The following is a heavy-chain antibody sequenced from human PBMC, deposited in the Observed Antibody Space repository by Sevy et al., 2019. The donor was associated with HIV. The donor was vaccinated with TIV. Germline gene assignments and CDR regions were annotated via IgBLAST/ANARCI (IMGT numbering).Heavy chain of an antibody. D-gene: IGHD2-2*01. J-gene: IGHJ4*02. Sequence: GGSLRLSCAASGFTFDDYAMHWVRQAPGKGLEWDSGISWNSGSIGYADSVKRRFTISRDNAKNSLYLQMNSLRAEDTALYYCAKDIQPRSSTSCYFDYWGQGTLVTVSS. CDR3: AKDIQPRSSTSCYFDY. CDR2: ISWNSGSI. V-gene: IGHV3-9*01. CDR1: GFTFDDYA.